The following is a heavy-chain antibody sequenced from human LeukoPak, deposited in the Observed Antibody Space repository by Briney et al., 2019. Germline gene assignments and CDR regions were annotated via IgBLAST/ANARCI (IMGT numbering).Heavy chain of an antibody. CDR3: AMGVGAPEDLAVAADFDY. CDR2: MNPNSGNT. J-gene: IGHJ4*02. D-gene: IGHD6-19*01. Sequence: ASVKVSCKASGYTFTRYDINWVRQATGQGPEWMGWMNPNSGNTGYAQKFQGRVTITRNTSISTAYMELSSLRSEDTAVYYCAMGVGAPEDLAVAADFDYWGQGTLVTVSS. CDR1: GYTFTRYD. V-gene: IGHV1-8*03.